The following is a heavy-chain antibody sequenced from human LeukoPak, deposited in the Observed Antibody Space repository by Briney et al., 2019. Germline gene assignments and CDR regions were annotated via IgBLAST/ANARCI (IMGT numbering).Heavy chain of an antibody. D-gene: IGHD6-19*01. CDR2: ISGSGGST. Sequence: GGSLRLSCAASGFTFSSYGMSWVRQAPGKGLEWVSAISGSGGSTYYADSVKGRFTISRDNSKNTLYLQMNSLRAEDTAVYYCAKEQYSSGLRGADYWGQGTLVTVSS. CDR3: AKEQYSSGLRGADY. V-gene: IGHV3-23*01. CDR1: GFTFSSYG. J-gene: IGHJ4*02.